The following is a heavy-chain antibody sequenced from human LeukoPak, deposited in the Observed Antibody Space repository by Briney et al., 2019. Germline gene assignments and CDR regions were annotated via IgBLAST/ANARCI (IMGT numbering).Heavy chain of an antibody. Sequence: SETLSLTCAVSGGTLTSGGYSWSWIRQSPGKALEWIGNIYHSGSTYYNPSLKSRVTISVDTSKNQFSLRLSSVTAADTAVYYCARGGYSYGYSAAFDIWGQGTMVTVSS. J-gene: IGHJ3*02. V-gene: IGHV4-30-2*06. CDR3: ARGGYSYGYSAAFDI. D-gene: IGHD5-18*01. CDR2: IYHSGST. CDR1: GGTLTSGGYS.